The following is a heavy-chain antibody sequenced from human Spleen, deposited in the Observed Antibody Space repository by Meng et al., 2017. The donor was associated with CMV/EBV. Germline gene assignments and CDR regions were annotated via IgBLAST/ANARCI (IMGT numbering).Heavy chain of an antibody. Sequence: TFSSYAISWVRQAPGQGLEWMGGIIPIFGTANYAQKFQGRVTITTVESTSTASMELSSLRSEDTAVYYCARGPDCSSTSCYTGYFDYWSQGTLVTVSS. CDR3: ARGPDCSSTSCYTGYFDY. J-gene: IGHJ4*02. D-gene: IGHD2-2*02. CDR2: IIPIFGTA. CDR1: TFSSYA. V-gene: IGHV1-69*05.